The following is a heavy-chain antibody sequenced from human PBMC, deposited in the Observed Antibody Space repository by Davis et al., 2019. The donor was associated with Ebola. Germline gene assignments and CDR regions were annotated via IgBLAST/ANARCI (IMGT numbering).Heavy chain of an antibody. Sequence: GESLKISCAASGFTFSGSAMHWVRQASGKGLEWVGRIRSKANSYATAYAASVKGRFTISRDDSKNTAYLQMNSLKTEDTAVYYCTESVAAAGHYYYYYGMDVWGQGTTATVSS. V-gene: IGHV3-73*01. CDR1: GFTFSGSA. CDR2: IRSKANSYAT. CDR3: TESVAAAGHYYYYYGMDV. D-gene: IGHD6-13*01. J-gene: IGHJ6*02.